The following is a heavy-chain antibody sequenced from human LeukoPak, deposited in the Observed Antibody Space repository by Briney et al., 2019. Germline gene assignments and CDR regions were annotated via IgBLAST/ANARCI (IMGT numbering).Heavy chain of an antibody. CDR3: AVGSYYFDY. CDR2: ISGSSAST. Sequence: GGSLRLSCAASGFTFSTYGMNWVRHPPRKGRGRVSRISGSSASTYYADSVKGPLPISRHNSKNTLYVQMNSLRAEDTAVYYCAVGSYYFDYWGPGTLVTVSS. CDR1: GFTFSTYG. J-gene: IGHJ4*02. D-gene: IGHD3-10*01. V-gene: IGHV3-23*01.